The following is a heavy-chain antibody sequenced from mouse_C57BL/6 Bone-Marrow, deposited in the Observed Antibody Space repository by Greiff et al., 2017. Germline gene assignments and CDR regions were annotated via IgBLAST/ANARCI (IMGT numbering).Heavy chain of an antibody. Sequence: QVQLQQPGAELVMPGASVKLSCKASGYTFTSYWMHWVKQRPGQGLEWIGEIDPSDSYTNYNQKFQGKSTLTVDKSSSTAYMQLSSLTSEDSAVYYCARSSGYPDYWGQGTTLTVSS. CDR1: GYTFTSYW. D-gene: IGHD3-1*01. J-gene: IGHJ2*01. CDR2: IDPSDSYT. CDR3: ARSSGYPDY. V-gene: IGHV1-69*01.